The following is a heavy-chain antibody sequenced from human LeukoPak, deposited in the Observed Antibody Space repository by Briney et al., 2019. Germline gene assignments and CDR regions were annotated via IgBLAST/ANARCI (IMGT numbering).Heavy chain of an antibody. D-gene: IGHD1-14*01. CDR3: VGDPTTNRFQFFHY. J-gene: IGHJ4*02. Sequence: GGSLRLSCTASGFIFSNFGINWVRQAPGKGLEWVSYMDRHTDIYYADSVKGRFTISRDNAKNSVFLQMNSLTVEDTAVYYCVGDPTTNRFQFFHYWGQGALVTVSS. CDR2: MDRHTDI. CDR1: GFIFSNFG. V-gene: IGHV3-21*01.